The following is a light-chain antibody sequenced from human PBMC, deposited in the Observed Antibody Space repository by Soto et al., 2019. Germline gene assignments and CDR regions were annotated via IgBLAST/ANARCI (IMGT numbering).Light chain of an antibody. CDR1: QSVTSN. V-gene: IGKV3D-15*01. CDR3: QQYNNWPPIT. J-gene: IGKJ5*01. Sequence: EIVLTQSPDTLAVSPGEVATLSCWASQSVTSNLAWYQQKRGQAPRLLIYAASTRATGVPARFSGSGSGTEFTLTISSLQSEDFAVYYCQQYNNWPPITFGHGTRLEI. CDR2: AAS.